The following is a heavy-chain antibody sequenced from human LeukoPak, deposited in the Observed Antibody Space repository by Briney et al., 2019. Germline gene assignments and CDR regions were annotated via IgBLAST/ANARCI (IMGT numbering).Heavy chain of an antibody. J-gene: IGHJ4*02. CDR1: GGSISSGDYY. D-gene: IGHD4-17*01. V-gene: IGHV4-30-4*01. Sequence: SQTLSLTCTVSGGSISSGDYYWRWIRQPPGKGLEWIEYIYYSGSTYYNPSLKSRVTISVDTSKNQFSLKLSSVTAADTAVYYCARGDAGDYYFDYWGQGTLVTVSS. CDR2: IYYSGST. CDR3: ARGDAGDYYFDY.